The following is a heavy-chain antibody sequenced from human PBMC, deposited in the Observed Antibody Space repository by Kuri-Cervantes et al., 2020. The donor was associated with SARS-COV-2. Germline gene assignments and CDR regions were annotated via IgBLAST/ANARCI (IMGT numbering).Heavy chain of an antibody. CDR2: INHSGST. J-gene: IGHJ4*02. CDR3: ARYRGYSSSWYYFDY. D-gene: IGHD6-13*01. V-gene: IGHV4-34*10. CDR1: GGSFSGYY. Sequence: GSLRLSCAVYGGSFSGYYWSWIRQPPGKGLEWIGEINHSGSTYYNPSLKSRVTMSVDTSKNQFSLKLSSVTAVDTAVYYCARYRGYSSSWYYFDYWGQGTLVTVSS.